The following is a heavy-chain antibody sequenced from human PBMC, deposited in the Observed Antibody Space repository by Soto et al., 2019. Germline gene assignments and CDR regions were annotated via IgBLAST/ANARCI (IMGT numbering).Heavy chain of an antibody. CDR3: VKEGISSPDY. V-gene: IGHV3-64D*08. D-gene: IGHD6-6*01. J-gene: IGHJ4*02. Sequence: GSLRLSCSASGFTFSSYAMHWVRQAPGKGLEYVSTISSHGGSTYYADSVQGTFTISGDNSKNTLYLQMSSLRAEDTAVYYCVKEGISSPDYWGQGTLVTVSS. CDR2: ISSHGGST. CDR1: GFTFSSYA.